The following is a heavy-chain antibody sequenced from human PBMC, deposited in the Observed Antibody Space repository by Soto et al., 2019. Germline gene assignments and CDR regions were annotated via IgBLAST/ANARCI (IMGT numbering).Heavy chain of an antibody. CDR2: IWFDGSNK. D-gene: IGHD5-18*01. V-gene: IGHV3-33*01. CDR1: GFTFSSYG. J-gene: IGHJ6*03. CDR3: ARVPEYQHAYNVDTAMLYYYYYMDV. Sequence: PGGSLRLSCAASGFTFSSYGMHWVRQAPGKGLEWVAVIWFDGSNKYFADSVKGRFTISRDNSKNTLYLQMNSLRAEDTAVYYCARVPEYQHAYNVDTAMLYYYYYMDVWGKGTTVTVSS.